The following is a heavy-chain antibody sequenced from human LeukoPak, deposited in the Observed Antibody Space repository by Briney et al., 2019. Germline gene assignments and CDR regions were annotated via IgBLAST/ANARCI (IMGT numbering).Heavy chain of an antibody. CDR3: ARAVSSGTYYNVDY. CDR1: GGTIDTYY. J-gene: IGHJ4*02. Sequence: SETLSLTCTVSGGTIDTYYWSWIRQPPGKGLEWIGYIYDSGNTNYNPSLKSRVTISVDTSKNQFSLRLSSVTAADTAVYYCARAVSSGTYYNVDYWGQGTLVTVSS. V-gene: IGHV4-59*01. CDR2: IYDSGNT. D-gene: IGHD3-10*01.